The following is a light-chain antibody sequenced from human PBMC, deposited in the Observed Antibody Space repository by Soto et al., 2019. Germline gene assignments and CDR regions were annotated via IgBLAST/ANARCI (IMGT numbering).Light chain of an antibody. J-gene: IGKJ1*01. CDR2: GAS. Sequence: EIVLTQSPGTLSLSPGERATLSCRASQSVSSSYLAWYQQKPGQAPRLLVYGASSSATGIPDRFSGSGSGTDFTLTISRLEPEDFAVYYCHQYRSSPLPFGQGTKVEIK. CDR3: HQYRSSPLP. CDR1: QSVSSSY. V-gene: IGKV3-20*01.